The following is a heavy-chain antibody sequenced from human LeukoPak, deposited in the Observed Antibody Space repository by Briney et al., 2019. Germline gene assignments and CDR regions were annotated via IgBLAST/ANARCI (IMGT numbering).Heavy chain of an antibody. V-gene: IGHV3-23*01. CDR2: VSNTGDTT. Sequence: GGSLRLSCAASGFTFNIFATSWVRQAPGKGLEWVSAVSNTGDTTYYTDSVKGRFTISRDNSKNTLDLQMNSLRADDTAVYFCAKGASGYSSGWYVDSWGQGTLVTVSS. CDR1: GFTFNIFA. J-gene: IGHJ4*02. D-gene: IGHD6-19*01. CDR3: AKGASGYSSGWYVDS.